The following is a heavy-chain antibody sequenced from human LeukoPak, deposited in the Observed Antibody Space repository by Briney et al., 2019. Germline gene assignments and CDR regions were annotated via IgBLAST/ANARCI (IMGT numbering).Heavy chain of an antibody. Sequence: GGSLRLSCAASGYTFSSNWMSWVRQAPGKGLEWVANIKQDGSEKYYVDSVKGRFTISRDNAKNSLYVQMNSLRAEDTAVYYCARDFRVDTAPFDYWGQGTLVTVSS. D-gene: IGHD5-18*01. CDR2: IKQDGSEK. CDR1: GYTFSSNW. J-gene: IGHJ4*02. V-gene: IGHV3-7*05. CDR3: ARDFRVDTAPFDY.